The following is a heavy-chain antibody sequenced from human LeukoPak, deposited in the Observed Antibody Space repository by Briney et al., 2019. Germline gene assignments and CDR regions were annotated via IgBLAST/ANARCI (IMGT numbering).Heavy chain of an antibody. CDR2: FNHSGST. Sequence: AETLFLTCAVYGGSFSGYYWSWSRKPPGKGLELVGEFNHSGSTNYNRSLKSRVTISVDTSKNQFSLKLSSVTATDTAVYYCARGPRFLEYHYYYMDVWGKGTTVTVSS. V-gene: IGHV4-34*01. J-gene: IGHJ6*03. D-gene: IGHD3-3*01. CDR1: GGSFSGYY. CDR3: ARGPRFLEYHYYYMDV.